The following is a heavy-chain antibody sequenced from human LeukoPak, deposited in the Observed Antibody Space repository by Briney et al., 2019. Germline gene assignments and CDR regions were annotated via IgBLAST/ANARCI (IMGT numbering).Heavy chain of an antibody. Sequence: ASVKVSCKASGYTFTSYGISWVRQAPGQGLEWMGWISAYNGNTNYAQKLQGRVTMTTDTSTSTAYMELRSLRSDDTAVYYRASYIVGHRSLDYWGQGTLVTVSS. CDR2: ISAYNGNT. CDR3: ASYIVGHRSLDY. V-gene: IGHV1-18*01. J-gene: IGHJ4*02. CDR1: GYTFTSYG. D-gene: IGHD1-26*01.